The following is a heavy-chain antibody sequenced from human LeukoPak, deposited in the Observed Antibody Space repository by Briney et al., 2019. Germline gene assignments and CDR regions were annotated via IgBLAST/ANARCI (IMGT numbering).Heavy chain of an antibody. Sequence: GGSLRLSCAVSGFIFSNYWMTWVRQAPGKGLGWVANIKQDGSEKNYVDSVKGRFTISRDNAKKSLYLLMDSLRAEDTAVYYCAGPPQAGPFDYWGQGTLVTVSS. V-gene: IGHV3-7*01. CDR3: AGPPQAGPFDY. CDR2: IKQDGSEK. CDR1: GFIFSNYW. J-gene: IGHJ4*02. D-gene: IGHD6-19*01.